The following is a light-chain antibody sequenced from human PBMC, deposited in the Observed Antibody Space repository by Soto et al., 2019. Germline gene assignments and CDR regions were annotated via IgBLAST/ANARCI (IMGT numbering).Light chain of an antibody. CDR1: QSVSSRY. CDR3: QQYGGSPSIT. V-gene: IGKV3-20*01. Sequence: IVLTQSPGTLSLSPGERATLSYRASQSVSSRYLAWYQLKLGQAPRLLIYGASNRATGIPDRFSGSGSGTDFTLTISRLEPEDSAVYYCQQYGGSPSITFGQGTRLEI. CDR2: GAS. J-gene: IGKJ5*01.